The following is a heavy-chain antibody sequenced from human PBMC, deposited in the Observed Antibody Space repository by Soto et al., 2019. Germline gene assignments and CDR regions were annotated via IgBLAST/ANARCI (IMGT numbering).Heavy chain of an antibody. CDR3: ARRYCSSTSCYNWFDP. V-gene: IGHV1-18*01. J-gene: IGHJ5*02. Sequence: ASVKVSCKASGYTFTSYGISWVRQAPGQGLEWMGWISAYDGNTNYAQKLQGRVTMTTDTSTSTAYMELRSLRSDGTAVYYCARRYCSSTSCYNWFDPWGQGTLVTVSS. CDR2: ISAYDGNT. CDR1: GYTFTSYG. D-gene: IGHD2-2*01.